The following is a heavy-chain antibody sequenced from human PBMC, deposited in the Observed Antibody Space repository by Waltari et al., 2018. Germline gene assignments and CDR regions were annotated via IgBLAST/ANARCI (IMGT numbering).Heavy chain of an antibody. J-gene: IGHJ4*02. V-gene: IGHV1-2*02. Sequence: QVQLVQSGAEVKKPGASVKVSCKASGYTFTGYYMHWVRQAPGQGLEWMGWINPNRGGTDYAQKFQGRVTMTRDTSISTAYMELSRLRSDDTAVYYCAREPDTAMGDYWGQGTLVTVSS. CDR2: INPNRGGT. CDR3: AREPDTAMGDY. D-gene: IGHD5-18*01. CDR1: GYTFTGYY.